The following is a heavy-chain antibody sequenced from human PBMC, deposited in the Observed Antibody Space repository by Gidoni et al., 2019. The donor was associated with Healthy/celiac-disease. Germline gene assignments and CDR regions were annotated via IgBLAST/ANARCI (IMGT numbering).Heavy chain of an antibody. Sequence: VQLLESGGGLVQPGWSLRLSCAASGFTFSSYAMSWVRQAPGKGLEWVSAISGSGGSTYYADAVKGRFTISRDNSKNTLYLQMNSLRAEDTAVYYCAKRAGVDTGFFDYWGQGTLVTVSS. J-gene: IGHJ4*02. V-gene: IGHV3-23*01. CDR2: ISGSGGST. CDR3: AKRAGVDTGFFDY. D-gene: IGHD5-18*01. CDR1: GFTFSSYA.